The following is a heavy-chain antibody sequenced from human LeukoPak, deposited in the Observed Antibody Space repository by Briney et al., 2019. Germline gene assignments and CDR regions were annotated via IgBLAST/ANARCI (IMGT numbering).Heavy chain of an antibody. Sequence: GGSLRLSCAASGFTFSSYGMHWVRQAPGKGLEWVAVISYDGSNKYYADSVKGRFTISRDNSKNTLYLQMNSLRAEDTAVYYCAREYGDYIDYWGQGTLVTVSS. CDR3: AREYGDYIDY. CDR2: ISYDGSNK. CDR1: GFTFSSYG. V-gene: IGHV3-30*03. D-gene: IGHD4-17*01. J-gene: IGHJ4*02.